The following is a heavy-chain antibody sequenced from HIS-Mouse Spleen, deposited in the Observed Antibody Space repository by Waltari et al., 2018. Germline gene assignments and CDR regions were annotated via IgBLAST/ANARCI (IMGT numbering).Heavy chain of an antibody. V-gene: IGHV4-31*01. D-gene: IGHD3-3*01. Sequence: QVQLQESGPGLVKPSQTLSLTCTVSGGSISSGGYYWSWIRPHPGKGVEWIGYIYYSGSTYYTPTTKIPVTISVDTSKNQFSLKLSSVTAADTAVYYCARSPYYDFWSGYSDNWFDPWGQGTLVTVSS. CDR3: ARSPYYDFWSGYSDNWFDP. J-gene: IGHJ5*02. CDR1: GGSISSGGYY. CDR2: IYYSGST.